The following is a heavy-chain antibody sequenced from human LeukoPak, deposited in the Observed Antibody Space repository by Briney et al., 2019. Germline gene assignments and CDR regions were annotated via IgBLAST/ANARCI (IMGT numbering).Heavy chain of an antibody. CDR1: GGSFSGYY. D-gene: IGHD4-23*01. CDR3: ASLSYGGNSDY. J-gene: IGHJ4*02. V-gene: IGHV3-7*01. CDR2: IKADGGEK. Sequence: ETLSLTCAVYGGSFSGYYWSWIRQPPGKGLEWVAKIKADGGEKDHVASVKGRFTISRDNAKNSLYLQMNSLRAEDTAVYYCASLSYGGNSDYWGQGTLVTVSS.